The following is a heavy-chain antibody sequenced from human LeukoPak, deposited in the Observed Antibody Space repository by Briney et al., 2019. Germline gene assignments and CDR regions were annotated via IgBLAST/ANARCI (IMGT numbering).Heavy chain of an antibody. J-gene: IGHJ4*02. CDR2: IVVGSGNT. Sequence: GASVKVSCKTSGFTFSTSAVQWVRQARGQRLEWIGWIVVGSGNTGYAQKFQGRVIITRNTSISTAYMELNSLRSEDTAVYYCARGTKSGLGESSVGYWGQGTLVTVSS. V-gene: IGHV1-58*01. CDR1: GFTFSTSA. CDR3: ARGTKSGLGESSVGY. D-gene: IGHD3-16*01.